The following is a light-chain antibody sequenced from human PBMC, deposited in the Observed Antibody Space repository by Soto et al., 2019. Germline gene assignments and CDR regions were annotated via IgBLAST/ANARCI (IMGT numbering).Light chain of an antibody. CDR1: QSVSSSY. V-gene: IGKV3-20*01. CDR2: GAS. CDR3: QQYGSSPPIT. Sequence: EIVLTQSPGTLSLSPGERATLSCRASQSVSSSYLAWYQQKPGQAPRLLIYGASSRATGIPARFSGSGSGIDVTLSSSRLELADFAVYYCQQYGSSPPITFGQGTRLEIK. J-gene: IGKJ5*01.